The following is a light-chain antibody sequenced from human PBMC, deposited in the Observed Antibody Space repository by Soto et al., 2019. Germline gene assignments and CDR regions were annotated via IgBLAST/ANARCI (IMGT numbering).Light chain of an antibody. V-gene: IGLV1-40*01. CDR1: SSNIGAGYD. Sequence: QSVLTQPPSVSGAPGQRVTISCSGSSSNIGAGYDVHWYQQLPGTAPKLLISANNIRPSGVPDRFSGSKSGTSASLAITGLQAEDEAQYYCAAWDDSLSGVVFGGGTKVTVL. CDR3: AAWDDSLSGVV. CDR2: ANN. J-gene: IGLJ3*02.